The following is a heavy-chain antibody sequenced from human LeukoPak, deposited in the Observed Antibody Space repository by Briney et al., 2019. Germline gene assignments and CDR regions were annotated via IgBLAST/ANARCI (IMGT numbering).Heavy chain of an antibody. Sequence: SETLSLTCAVYGGSFSGYYWSWIRQPPGKGLEWIGYIYYSGSTNYNPSLKSRVTISVDTSKNQFSLKLSSVTAADTAVYYCARVGANYYYYMDVWGKGTTVTISS. CDR3: ARVGANYYYYMDV. CDR2: IYYSGST. D-gene: IGHD3-16*01. CDR1: GGSFSGYY. J-gene: IGHJ6*03. V-gene: IGHV4-59*08.